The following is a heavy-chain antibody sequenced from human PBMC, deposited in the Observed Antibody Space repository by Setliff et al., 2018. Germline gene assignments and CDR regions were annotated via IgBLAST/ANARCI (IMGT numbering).Heavy chain of an antibody. V-gene: IGHV4-59*01. D-gene: IGHD3-22*01. CDR1: GGSISSSY. J-gene: IGHJ5*02. Sequence: SETLSLTCSVSGGSISSSYWTWIRQPPGKGLEWIGYIYSSGSSNYNPSLKSRVTISVDSSKNQFSLRLSSVTAADTAVYYCARAAKYDSSGYYGFWFDPWGQGNLVTVSS. CDR2: IYSSGSS. CDR3: ARAAKYDSSGYYGFWFDP.